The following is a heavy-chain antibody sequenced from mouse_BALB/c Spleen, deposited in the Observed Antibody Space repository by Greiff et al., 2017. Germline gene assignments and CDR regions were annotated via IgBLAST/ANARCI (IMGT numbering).Heavy chain of an antibody. CDR3: ARSNTMITTYAMDY. Sequence: EVKLMESGGGLVKPGGSLKLSCAASGFTFSSYAMSWVRQSPEKRLEWVAEISSGGSYTYYPDTVTGRFTISRDNAKNTLYLEMSSLRSEDTAMYYCARSNTMITTYAMDYWGQGTSVTVSS. CDR2: ISSGGSYT. J-gene: IGHJ4*01. V-gene: IGHV5-9-4*01. CDR1: GFTFSSYA. D-gene: IGHD2-4*01.